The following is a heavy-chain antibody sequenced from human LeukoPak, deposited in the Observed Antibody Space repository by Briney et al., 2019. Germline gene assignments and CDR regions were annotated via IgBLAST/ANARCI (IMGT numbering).Heavy chain of an antibody. V-gene: IGHV1-69*13. CDR3: ARDSRDEFGQYGMDV. J-gene: IGHJ6*02. D-gene: IGHD5-24*01. Sequence: ASVKVSCQASGGTFSSYAISWVRQAPGQGLEWMGGIIPIFGTANYAQKFQGRVTITADESTSTAYMELSSLRSEDTAVYYCARDSRDEFGQYGMDVWGQGTTVTVSS. CDR1: GGTFSSYA. CDR2: IIPIFGTA.